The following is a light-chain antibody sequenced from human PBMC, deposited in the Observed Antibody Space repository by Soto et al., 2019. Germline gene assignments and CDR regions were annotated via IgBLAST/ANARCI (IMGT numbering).Light chain of an antibody. CDR1: QSVGSW. CDR3: QQYNTYSPT. CDR2: MAS. V-gene: IGKV1-5*03. Sequence: DIQMTQSPSTLSASIGDRVTITCRASQSVGSWLAWYQRRPGKAPRLLIYMASTLEGGVPSRFSGSGSGTKFTLTISSLQPDDFATYYCQQYNTYSPTFGQGSKVDIK. J-gene: IGKJ1*01.